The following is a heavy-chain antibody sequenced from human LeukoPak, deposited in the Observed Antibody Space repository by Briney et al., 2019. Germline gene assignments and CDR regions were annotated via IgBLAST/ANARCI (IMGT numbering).Heavy chain of an antibody. CDR2: FDPEDGET. V-gene: IGHV1-24*01. CDR3: ATPSSTEYYYDSSGYYH. D-gene: IGHD3-22*01. CDR1: GYTLTELS. Sequence: ASVKVSCKVSGYTLTELSMHWVRQAPGKGLEWMGGFDPEDGETIYAQKFQGRVTMTEDTSTDTAYMELSSLRSEDTAVYYCATPSSTEYYYDSSGYYHWGQGTLVTVSP. J-gene: IGHJ5*02.